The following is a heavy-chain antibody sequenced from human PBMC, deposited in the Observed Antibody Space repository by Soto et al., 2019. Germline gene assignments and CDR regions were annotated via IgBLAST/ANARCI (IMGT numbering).Heavy chain of an antibody. V-gene: IGHV4-39*02. D-gene: IGHD1-1*01. Sequence: SETLSLTCTVSGGSISSRGYYWGWIRQPPGKGLEWIGSIYYSGSPYYSPPLKSRVTISVDTPNNQFSLHLNSVTAEDTAVYYCARDGNWRLDYWGQGALVTVSS. CDR1: GGSISSRGYY. CDR2: IYYSGSP. CDR3: ARDGNWRLDY. J-gene: IGHJ4*02.